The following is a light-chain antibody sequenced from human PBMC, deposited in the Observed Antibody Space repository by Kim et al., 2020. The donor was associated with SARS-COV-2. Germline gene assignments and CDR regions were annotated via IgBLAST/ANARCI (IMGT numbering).Light chain of an antibody. Sequence: EIVMTQSPVTLSVSPGERATLSCRASQSVGSNLAWYQQKPGQAPRLLIYSASTRATGIPARFSGSGSGTEFTLTISSLQSGDSAVYYCQQYSNWRTFGQGTKVDIK. CDR1: QSVGSN. CDR2: SAS. J-gene: IGKJ1*01. CDR3: QQYSNWRT. V-gene: IGKV3-15*01.